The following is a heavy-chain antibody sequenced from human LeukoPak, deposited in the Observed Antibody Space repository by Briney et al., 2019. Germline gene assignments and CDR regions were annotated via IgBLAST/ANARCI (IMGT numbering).Heavy chain of an antibody. CDR2: IYSGGST. Sequence: GGSLRLSCAASGFTVSSNYMSWVRQAPGKGLEWVSVIYSGGSTYYADSVKGRFTISRDNAKNSLYLQMNSLRAEDTAVYYCAREVGSSWYYFDYWGQGTLVTVSS. CDR1: GFTVSSNY. V-gene: IGHV3-53*01. J-gene: IGHJ4*02. CDR3: AREVGSSWYYFDY. D-gene: IGHD6-13*01.